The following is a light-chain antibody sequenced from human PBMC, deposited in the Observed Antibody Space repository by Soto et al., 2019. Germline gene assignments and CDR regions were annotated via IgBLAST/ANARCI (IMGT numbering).Light chain of an antibody. Sequence: DIQMTQSPSSLSASLGDRVTITCRASQGIGNNLAWYQQKPGKVPKVLIYTASTLHSGVPSRFSGSGSGTDFTLTINSLQPEDVATYFCQKYDSVPWSFGQGTRVEI. V-gene: IGKV1-27*01. J-gene: IGKJ1*01. CDR3: QKYDSVPWS. CDR1: QGIGNN. CDR2: TAS.